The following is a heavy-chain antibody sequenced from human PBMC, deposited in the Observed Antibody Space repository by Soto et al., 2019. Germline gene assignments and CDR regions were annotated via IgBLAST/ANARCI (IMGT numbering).Heavy chain of an antibody. Sequence: QVQLVQSGAEVKKPGASVKVSCKVSRYIFSELSLYWVRQAPGKELEWMGGFDPEDGEIIYAQNFQCRVTMTEDTATDTAYMELRSLRLEDTAVYYCAADGPRTNYYDTDGYRAWGQGALVTV. CDR1: RYIFSELS. J-gene: IGHJ5*02. V-gene: IGHV1-24*01. CDR3: AADGPRTNYYDTDGYRA. D-gene: IGHD3-22*01. CDR2: FDPEDGEI.